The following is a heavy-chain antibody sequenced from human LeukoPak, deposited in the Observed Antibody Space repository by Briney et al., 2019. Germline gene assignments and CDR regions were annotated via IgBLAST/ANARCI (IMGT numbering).Heavy chain of an antibody. CDR1: GASFSGYY. Sequence: SETLSLTCAVYGASFSGYYWSWIRQPPGKGLEWIGDINYSASTNYNPSLKSRVTISVDMSKNQFSLKLRSVTAADTAVYYRARDPYYDSGGSYHVDYWGQGTLVTVSS. CDR2: INYSAST. CDR3: ARDPYYDSGGSYHVDY. V-gene: IGHV4-34*01. J-gene: IGHJ4*02. D-gene: IGHD3-22*01.